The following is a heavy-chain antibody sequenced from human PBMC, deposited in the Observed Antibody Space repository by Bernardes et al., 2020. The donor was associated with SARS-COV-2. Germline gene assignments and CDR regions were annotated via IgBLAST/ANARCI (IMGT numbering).Heavy chain of an antibody. Sequence: GVSLRLSCGASGFSFRSYAMSWVRRAPGKGLEWVSTISGCGSSMYYADSVKGRFTISRDSSKNTMSLQMNSLSADDTTVYYCVKERSDYVSSAYFFDSWGQGTLVTVSS. V-gene: IGHV3-23*01. CDR2: ISGCGSSM. D-gene: IGHD3-22*01. CDR1: GFSFRSYA. CDR3: VKERSDYVSSAYFFDS. J-gene: IGHJ4*02.